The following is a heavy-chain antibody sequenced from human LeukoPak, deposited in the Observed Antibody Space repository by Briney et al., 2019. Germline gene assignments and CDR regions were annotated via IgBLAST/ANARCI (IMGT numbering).Heavy chain of an antibody. CDR2: IRSKGIKYAT. J-gene: IGHJ4*02. CDR3: IRYGSGSYSTDY. Sequence: GGSLRLSCATSGFTFSGADMHWVRQVSGKGLEWVGRIRSKGIKYATEYAASVKGRFTISRDDSKNTAYLQMNSLKTEDTAVYYCIRYGSGSYSTDYWGQGTQVTVSS. CDR1: GFTFSGAD. V-gene: IGHV3-73*01. D-gene: IGHD3-10*01.